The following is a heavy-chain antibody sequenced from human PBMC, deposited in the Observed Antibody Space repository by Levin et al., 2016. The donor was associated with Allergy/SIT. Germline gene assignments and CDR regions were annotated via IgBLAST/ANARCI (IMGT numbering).Heavy chain of an antibody. CDR3: ARVKEDRITSQNYMDV. V-gene: IGHV4-31*01. Sequence: WIRQPPGKGLEFIGYIYYSGSTNYNPSLKSQVTISIDTSKNQFSLKVSSVTAADTAVYYCARVKEDRITSQNYMDVWGKGTTVTVSS. J-gene: IGHJ6*03. CDR2: IYYSGST. D-gene: IGHD2-2*01.